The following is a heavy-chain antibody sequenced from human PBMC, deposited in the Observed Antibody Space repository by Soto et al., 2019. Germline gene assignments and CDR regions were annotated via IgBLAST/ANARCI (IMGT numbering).Heavy chain of an antibody. CDR2: INHSGST. J-gene: IGHJ5*02. CDR3: ARGHIASIVVVVAATLCWFDP. V-gene: IGHV4-34*01. Sequence: SETLSLTCAVYGGSFSGYYWSWIRQPPGKGLEWIGEINHSGSTNYNPSLKSRVTISVDTSKNQFSLKLSSVTAAGTAVYYCARGHIASIVVVVAATLCWFDPWGQGTLVTVSS. CDR1: GGSFSGYY. D-gene: IGHD2-15*01.